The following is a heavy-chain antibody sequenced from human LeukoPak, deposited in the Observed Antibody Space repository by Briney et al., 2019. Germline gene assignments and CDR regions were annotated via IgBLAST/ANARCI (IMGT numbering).Heavy chain of an antibody. Sequence: SETLSLTCTVSGGSISSYYWSWIRQPPGKGLEWIGYIYYSGSTNYNPSLKSRVTISVDTSKNQFSLKLSSVTAADTAVYYCARGRPDGSGSYYKFDPWGQGTLVTVSS. CDR2: IYYSGST. CDR1: GGSISSYY. V-gene: IGHV4-59*08. CDR3: ARGRPDGSGSYYKFDP. D-gene: IGHD3-10*01. J-gene: IGHJ5*02.